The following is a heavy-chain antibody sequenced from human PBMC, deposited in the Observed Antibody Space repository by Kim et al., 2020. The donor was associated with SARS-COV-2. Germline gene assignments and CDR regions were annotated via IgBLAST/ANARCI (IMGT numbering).Heavy chain of an antibody. D-gene: IGHD6-13*01. V-gene: IGHV4-39*01. J-gene: IGHJ4*02. Sequence: SETLSLTCTVSGGSISSSSYYWGWIRQPPGKGLEWIGSIYYSGSTYYNPSIKSRVTISVDTSKNQFSLKLSSVTAADTAVYYCARPRRIAAAGTLFDYWGQGTLVTVSS. CDR2: IYYSGST. CDR1: GGSISSSSYY. CDR3: ARPRRIAAAGTLFDY.